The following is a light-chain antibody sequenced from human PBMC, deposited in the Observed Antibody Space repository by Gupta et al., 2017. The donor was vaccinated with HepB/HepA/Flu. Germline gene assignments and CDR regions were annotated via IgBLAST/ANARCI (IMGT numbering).Light chain of an antibody. J-gene: IGLJ2*01. Sequence: QSVLTQPPPASGTPGQRVTTPCSGSSYNIGSNTVNWYHPLPGTAPKLPINSNDQRPSGVPVPVSGPRSSTAASRDLSRLRSEDEPDYYYDGWDESLSTWVFGGGTKLTVL. CDR3: DGWDESLSTWV. V-gene: IGLV1-44*01. CDR2: SND. CDR1: SYNIGSNT.